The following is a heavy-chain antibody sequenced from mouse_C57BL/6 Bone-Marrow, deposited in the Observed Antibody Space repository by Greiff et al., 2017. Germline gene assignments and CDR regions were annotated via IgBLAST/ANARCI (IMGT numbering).Heavy chain of an antibody. CDR3: ARWDYEDY. D-gene: IGHD2-4*01. V-gene: IGHV1-26*01. CDR2: INPNNGGT. J-gene: IGHJ4*01. CDR1: GYTFTDYY. Sequence: EVQLQQSGPELVKPGASVKISCKASGYTFTDYYMNWVKQSHGKSLEWIGDINPNNGGTSYNQKFKGKATLTVDKSSSTAYMELRSLTSEDSAVYYCARWDYEDYWGQGTSVTVSS.